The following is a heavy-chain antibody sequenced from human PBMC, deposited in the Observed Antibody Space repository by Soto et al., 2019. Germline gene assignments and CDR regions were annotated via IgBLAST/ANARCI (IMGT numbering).Heavy chain of an antibody. CDR2: ISGSGGST. D-gene: IGHD4-17*01. CDR3: ANSLKTGRLRRYTTDY. J-gene: IGHJ4*02. V-gene: IGHV3-23*01. CDR1: GFTFSSYA. Sequence: GGSLRLSCAASGFTFSSYAMSWVRQAPGKGLEWVSAISGSGGSTYYADSVKGRFTISRDNSKNTLYLQMNSLRAEDTAVYYCANSLKTGRLRRYTTDYWGQGTLVTVSS.